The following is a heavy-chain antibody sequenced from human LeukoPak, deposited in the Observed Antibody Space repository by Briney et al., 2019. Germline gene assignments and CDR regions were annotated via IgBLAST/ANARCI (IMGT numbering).Heavy chain of an antibody. J-gene: IGHJ4*02. CDR3: ARDMRSYSSSWYVLGYDY. CDR1: GFTFDDYD. V-gene: IGHV3-43*02. CDR2: ISGDGGST. Sequence: GGSLRLSCAASGFTFDDYDIHWVRQAPGKGLEWVSLISGDGGSTYYADSVKGRFTISRDNSKNSLYLQMNSLRAEDTAVYYCARDMRSYSSSWYVLGYDYWGQGTLVTVSS. D-gene: IGHD6-13*01.